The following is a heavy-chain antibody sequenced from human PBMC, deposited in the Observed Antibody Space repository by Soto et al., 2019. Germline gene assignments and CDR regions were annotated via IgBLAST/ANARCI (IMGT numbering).Heavy chain of an antibody. Sequence: QAQLVQSGAEVKKPGASVKVSCQASGYTFTGYDIKWVRQATGQGLEWMGWMNPNSGNTGYAQNFQGRVTMTRDNSITTAYMELTSLRDDDSAVYYCAGEKVGTTGIDFWGQGTLVTVSS. J-gene: IGHJ4*02. CDR1: GYTFTGYD. CDR2: MNPNSGNT. CDR3: AGEKVGTTGIDF. V-gene: IGHV1-8*01. D-gene: IGHD1-26*01.